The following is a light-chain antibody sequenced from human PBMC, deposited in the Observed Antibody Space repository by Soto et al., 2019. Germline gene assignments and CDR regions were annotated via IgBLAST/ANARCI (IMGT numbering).Light chain of an antibody. Sequence: DIQMTQSPSSLSASVGDRVTITCRASQSISNYLNWYQQKPGKAPKLLIYDSSTLRSGVPSRFSGSGSGTDFTLTISSLQPEDFETYYCQQSYNAPRTFGQGTKLEIE. CDR1: QSISNY. V-gene: IGKV1-39*01. CDR3: QQSYNAPRT. CDR2: DSS. J-gene: IGKJ2*01.